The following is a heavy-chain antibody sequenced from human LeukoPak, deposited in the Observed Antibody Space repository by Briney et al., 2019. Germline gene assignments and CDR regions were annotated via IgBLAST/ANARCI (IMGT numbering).Heavy chain of an antibody. CDR2: ISGSGGST. CDR1: GFTFSSYA. J-gene: IGHJ6*03. V-gene: IGHV3-23*01. CDR3: ARGGDTYYYYYYMDV. Sequence: PGGSLRLSCAASGFTFSSYAMSWVRQAPGKGLEWVSAISGSGGSTYYADSVKGRFTISRDNSKNTLYLQMNSLRAEDTAVYYCARGGDTYYYYYYMDVWGKGTTVTVSS. D-gene: IGHD3-16*01.